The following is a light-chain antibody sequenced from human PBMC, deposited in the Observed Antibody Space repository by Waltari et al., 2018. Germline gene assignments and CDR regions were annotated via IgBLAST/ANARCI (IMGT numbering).Light chain of an antibody. CDR2: SVS. J-gene: IGKJ4*01. CDR1: QDITGW. Sequence: DIHMTQSPSSVSASVGDRVTITCRASQDITGWLAWYQQKPGNGPKMLIYSVSTLQSGVPTRFSGSGSGTKFTLTIASLQSEDSGTYYCQQATSFPPTFGGGTKVE. V-gene: IGKV1-12*01. CDR3: QQATSFPPT.